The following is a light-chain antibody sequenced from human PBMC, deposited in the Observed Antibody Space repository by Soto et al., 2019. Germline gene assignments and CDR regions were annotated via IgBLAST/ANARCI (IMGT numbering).Light chain of an antibody. CDR1: QNVYTN. CDR2: GAS. J-gene: IGKJ4*01. V-gene: IGKV3-15*01. CDR3: QQFYSWPVT. Sequence: IVMTQSPATLSVSPGERVTFSCRASQNVYTNLAWYQHKPGQAPRLLISGASTGATGIPARFSGSVSGTEGTITLNSLQSEDVEVYEGQQFYSWPVTFGGGTKVDIK.